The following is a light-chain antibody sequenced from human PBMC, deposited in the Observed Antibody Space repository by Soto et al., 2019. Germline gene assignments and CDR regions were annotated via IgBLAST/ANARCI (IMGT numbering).Light chain of an antibody. J-gene: IGKJ4*01. CDR1: QSVSSSS. Sequence: EIVLTQSPGTLSLSPGERAILSCRASQSVSSSSLAWYQQKPGQAPRLLIYGASSRATGIPDRFSGSGSGADFTLTISRLEPEDFAVYYCQQYGSSPRTLTFGGGTKVDIK. CDR2: GAS. V-gene: IGKV3-20*01. CDR3: QQYGSSPRTLT.